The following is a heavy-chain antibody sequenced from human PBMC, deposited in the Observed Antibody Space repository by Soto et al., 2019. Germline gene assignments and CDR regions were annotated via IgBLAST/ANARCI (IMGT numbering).Heavy chain of an antibody. CDR2: SYWDDDE. D-gene: IGHD6-6*01. J-gene: IGHJ3*01. CDR1: GFSLTTRGVG. Sequence: QITLKESGQTLVKPTQILTLTCTFSGFSLTTRGVGVGWIRQPPGEALEWLALSYWDDDERYSPSLRSRLTITKDTSKNQVVLTMTNMEPVDTGTYYCAHSYSSSPDDGFDVWGQGTRVTVSS. CDR3: AHSYSSSPDDGFDV. V-gene: IGHV2-5*02.